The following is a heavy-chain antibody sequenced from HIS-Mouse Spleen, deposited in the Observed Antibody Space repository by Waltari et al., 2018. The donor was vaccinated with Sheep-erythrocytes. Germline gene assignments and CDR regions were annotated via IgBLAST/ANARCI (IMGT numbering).Heavy chain of an antibody. CDR2: ISSSSSYI. Sequence: EVQLVESGGGRVKPGGSLRLSCAPSGFTFSSLSMNWVRQAPGKGLEWVSSISSSSSYIYYADSVKGRFTISRDNAKNSLYPQMNSLRAEDTAVYYCARVASGATFDYWGQGTLVTVSS. J-gene: IGHJ4*02. D-gene: IGHD1-26*01. CDR3: ARVASGATFDY. CDR1: GFTFSSLS. V-gene: IGHV3-21*01.